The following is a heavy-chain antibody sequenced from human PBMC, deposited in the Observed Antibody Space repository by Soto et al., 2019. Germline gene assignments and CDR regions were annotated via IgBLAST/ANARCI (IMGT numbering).Heavy chain of an antibody. Sequence: QVQLVESGGGVVQPGRSLRLSCAASGFTFSRHAMHWVRQAPVKGLEWVAVISYDGSEKYYADSVKGRFTISRDSSKNTLYLQMDSLGPEDTAVYYCAREVEGSSPPGWGQGTLVPVFS. V-gene: IGHV3-30-3*01. CDR1: GFTFSRHA. J-gene: IGHJ4*02. CDR2: ISYDGSEK. CDR3: AREVEGSSPPG. D-gene: IGHD6-6*01.